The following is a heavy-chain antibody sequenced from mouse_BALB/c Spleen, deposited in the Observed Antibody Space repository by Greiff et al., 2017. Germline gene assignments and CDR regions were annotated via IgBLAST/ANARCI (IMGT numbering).Heavy chain of an antibody. D-gene: IGHD1-1*01. J-gene: IGHJ1*01. V-gene: IGHV14-1*02. Sequence: VQLKQSGAELVRPGALVKLSCKASGFNIKDYYMHWVKQRPEQGLEWIGWIDPENGNTIYDPKFQGKASITADTSSNTAYLQLSSLTSEDTAVYYCAREGFITTVAHWWFDGWGAGTTVTVSS. CDR2: IDPENGNT. CDR1: GFNIKDYY. CDR3: AREGFITTVAHWWFDG.